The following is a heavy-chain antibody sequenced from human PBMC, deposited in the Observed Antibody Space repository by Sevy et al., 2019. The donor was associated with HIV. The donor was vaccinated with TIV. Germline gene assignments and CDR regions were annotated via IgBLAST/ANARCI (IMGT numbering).Heavy chain of an antibody. CDR1: GFTFSSYS. V-gene: IGHV3-21*01. CDR3: ARDYGGIRHFQY. CDR2: ISSRSSYI. D-gene: IGHD4-17*01. Sequence: GGFLRLSCAASGFTFSSYSMNWVRQAPGKGLEWVSSISSRSSYIYYADSVKGRFTISRDNAKNSLYLQMNSLRAEDTAVYYCARDYGGIRHFQYWGQGTLVTVSS. J-gene: IGHJ1*01.